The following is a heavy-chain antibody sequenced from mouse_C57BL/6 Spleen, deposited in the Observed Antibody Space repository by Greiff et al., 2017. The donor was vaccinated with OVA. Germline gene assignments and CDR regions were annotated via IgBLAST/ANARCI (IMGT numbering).Heavy chain of an antibody. CDR2: ISSGSSTI. J-gene: IGHJ4*01. Sequence: DVMLVESGGGLVKPGGSLKLSCAASGFTFSDYGMHWVRQAPEKGLEWVAYISSGSSTIYYADTVKGRFTISRDNAKNTLFLQMTSLRSEDTAMYYCAPITTVVATDAMDYWGQGTSVTVSS. CDR3: APITTVVATDAMDY. V-gene: IGHV5-17*01. CDR1: GFTFSDYG. D-gene: IGHD1-1*01.